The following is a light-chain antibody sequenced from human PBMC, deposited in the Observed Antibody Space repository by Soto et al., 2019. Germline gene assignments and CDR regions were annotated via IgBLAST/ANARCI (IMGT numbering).Light chain of an antibody. CDR1: QSVGSN. CDR2: AAS. Sequence: EIVMTQSPATLSVSPGEGAALSCRASQSVGSNLAWYQQKPGQTPRLLIYAASTRATGIPARFSGSGSGTDFILTITSLQSEDFGVYYCQQYYHWPRTFGQGTKVDIK. V-gene: IGKV3-15*01. J-gene: IGKJ1*01. CDR3: QQYYHWPRT.